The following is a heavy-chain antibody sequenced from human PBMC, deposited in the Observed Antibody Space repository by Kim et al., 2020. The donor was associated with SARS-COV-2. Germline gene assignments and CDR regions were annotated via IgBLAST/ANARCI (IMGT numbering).Heavy chain of an antibody. CDR1: GGTFSSYA. D-gene: IGHD3-9*01. Sequence: SVKVSCKASGGTFSSYAISWVRQAPGQGLEWMGGIIPIFGTANYAQKFQGRVTITADESTSTAYMELSSLRSEDTAVYYCARVPELRYFDWLRKGYYYGMDVWGQGTTVTVSS. CDR2: IIPIFGTA. J-gene: IGHJ6*02. V-gene: IGHV1-69*13. CDR3: ARVPELRYFDWLRKGYYYGMDV.